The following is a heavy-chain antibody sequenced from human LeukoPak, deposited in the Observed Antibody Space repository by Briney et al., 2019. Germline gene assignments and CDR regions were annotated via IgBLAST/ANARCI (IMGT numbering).Heavy chain of an antibody. V-gene: IGHV4-34*01. Sequence: PSETLSLTCAVYGGSFSGYYWSWIRQPPGKGLEWIGEINHSGSTNYNPSLKSRVTISADTSQNQFSLKLSSVTAADTAVYYCASRKLGSDYWGQGTLVTVSS. J-gene: IGHJ4*02. CDR1: GGSFSGYY. D-gene: IGHD7-27*01. CDR2: INHSGST. CDR3: ASRKLGSDY.